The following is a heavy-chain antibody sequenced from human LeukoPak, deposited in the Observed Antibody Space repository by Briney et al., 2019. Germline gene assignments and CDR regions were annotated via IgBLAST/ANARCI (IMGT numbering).Heavy chain of an antibody. V-gene: IGHV4-34*01. CDR3: AGRYFGGGYSYGPPLLSDY. Sequence: SETLSLTCTVSGGSISSYYWSWIRQPPGKGLEWIGEINHSGSTNYNPSLKSRVTISVDTSKNQFSLKLSSVTAADTAVYYCAGRYFGGGYSYGPPLLSDYWGQGTLVTVSS. D-gene: IGHD5-18*01. J-gene: IGHJ4*02. CDR1: GGSISSYY. CDR2: INHSGST.